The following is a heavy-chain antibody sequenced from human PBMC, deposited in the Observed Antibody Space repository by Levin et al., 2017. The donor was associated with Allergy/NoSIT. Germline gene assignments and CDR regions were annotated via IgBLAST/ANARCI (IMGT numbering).Heavy chain of an antibody. V-gene: IGHV3-30-3*01. Sequence: GESLKISCAASGFTFSSYAMHWVRQAPGKGLEWVAVISYDGSNKYYADSVKGRFTISRDNSKNTLYLQMNSLRAEDTAVYYCARDLTKVSSSWYDPYFDYWGQGTLVTVSS. CDR2: ISYDGSNK. J-gene: IGHJ4*02. CDR3: ARDLTKVSSSWYDPYFDY. CDR1: GFTFSSYA. D-gene: IGHD6-13*01.